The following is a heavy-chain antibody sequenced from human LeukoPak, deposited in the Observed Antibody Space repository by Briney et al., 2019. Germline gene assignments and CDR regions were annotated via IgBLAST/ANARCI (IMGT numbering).Heavy chain of an antibody. J-gene: IGHJ4*02. CDR2: IKDDGSHT. CDR3: ARGSGIITGIDE. D-gene: IGHD6-25*01. Sequence: GGSLRLSCAASGFTFSSHWMHWVRQAPGKGLVWVSRIKDDGSHTNYADSVKGRFTISRDNAKNTLSLQRNSLRAEDTAVYYCARGSGIITGIDEWGQGTLVTVSS. V-gene: IGHV3-74*01. CDR1: GFTFSSHW.